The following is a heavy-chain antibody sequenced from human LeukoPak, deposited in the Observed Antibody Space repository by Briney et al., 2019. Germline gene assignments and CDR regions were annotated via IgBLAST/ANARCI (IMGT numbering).Heavy chain of an antibody. J-gene: IGHJ3*02. CDR1: GYSFTTYW. CDR3: ASAENAMVRGVRGYAFDI. CDR2: IYPADSDT. V-gene: IGHV5-51*01. Sequence: GESLKISCQGSGYSFTTYWIAWVRQMPGRGLEWMGIIYPADSDTTYSPSFQGQVTISADKSINTAYLQWSSLKASDTAMYYCASAENAMVRGVRGYAFDIWGQGTMVTVSS. D-gene: IGHD3-10*01.